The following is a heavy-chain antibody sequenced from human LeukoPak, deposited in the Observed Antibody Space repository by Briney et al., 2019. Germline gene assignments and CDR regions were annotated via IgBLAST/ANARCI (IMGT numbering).Heavy chain of an antibody. CDR2: ISGSGGST. CDR3: AKRGESAMVPPYYYYYGMDV. J-gene: IGHJ6*02. Sequence: GGSLRLSCAASGFTFSSYAMSWVRQAPGKGLEWVSAISGSGGSTYYADSVKGRFTISRDNSKNTLYLQMNSLRAEDTAVYYCAKRGESAMVPPYYYYYGMDVWGQGTTVTVSS. D-gene: IGHD5-18*01. V-gene: IGHV3-23*01. CDR1: GFTFSSYA.